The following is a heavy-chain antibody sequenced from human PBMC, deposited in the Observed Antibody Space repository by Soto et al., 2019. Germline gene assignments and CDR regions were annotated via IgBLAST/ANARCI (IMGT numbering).Heavy chain of an antibody. J-gene: IGHJ4*02. V-gene: IGHV3-64D*08. CDR1: GFTFSSYA. Sequence: PGGSLRLSCSASGFTFSSYAMHWVRQAPGKGLGYVSAISSNGGSTYYADSVKGRFTISRDNSKNTLYLQMSSLRAEDTAVYYFVNFFFYDSSGYYSSPLPSDHWGQGTLVTVSS. D-gene: IGHD3-22*01. CDR3: VNFFFYDSSGYYSSPLPSDH. CDR2: ISSNGGST.